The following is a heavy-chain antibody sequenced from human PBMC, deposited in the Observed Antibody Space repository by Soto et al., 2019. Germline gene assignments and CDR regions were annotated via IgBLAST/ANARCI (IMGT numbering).Heavy chain of an antibody. CDR3: ARMGDIVVVPAERGYYYYGMDV. D-gene: IGHD2-2*01. Sequence: LSLTCTVSGGSISSGDYYWSWIRQPPGKGLEWIGYIYYSGSTYYNPSLKSRVTISVDTSKNQFSLKLSSVTAADTAVYYCARMGDIVVVPAERGYYYYGMDVWGQGTTVTVSS. V-gene: IGHV4-30-4*01. CDR1: GGSISSGDYY. CDR2: IYYSGST. J-gene: IGHJ6*02.